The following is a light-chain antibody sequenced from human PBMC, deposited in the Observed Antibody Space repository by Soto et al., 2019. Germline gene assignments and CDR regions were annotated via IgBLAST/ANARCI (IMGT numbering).Light chain of an antibody. CDR2: AAS. CDR3: QKYNSATF. J-gene: IGKJ4*01. Sequence: DIQMTQSPSSLSASVGDRVTITCRASQGISNYLAWYQQKPGKVPKLLIYAASTLQSGVPSRFSGSGSGTDFTLNISSLQPEDVATYYCQKYNSATFFGGGTKVEIK. CDR1: QGISNY. V-gene: IGKV1-27*01.